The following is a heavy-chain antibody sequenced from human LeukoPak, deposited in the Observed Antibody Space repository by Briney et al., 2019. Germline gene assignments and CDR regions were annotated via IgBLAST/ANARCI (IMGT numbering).Heavy chain of an antibody. V-gene: IGHV3-33*06. CDR2: IWYDGSNK. Sequence: GGSLRLSCAASGFTFSSYGMHWVRQAPGKELEWVAVIWYDGSNKYYADSVKGRFTISRDNSKNTLYLQMNSLRAGDTAVYHCAKDRDYYDSRGYHTDAFDIWGQGTMVTVSS. J-gene: IGHJ3*02. D-gene: IGHD3-22*01. CDR1: GFTFSSYG. CDR3: AKDRDYYDSRGYHTDAFDI.